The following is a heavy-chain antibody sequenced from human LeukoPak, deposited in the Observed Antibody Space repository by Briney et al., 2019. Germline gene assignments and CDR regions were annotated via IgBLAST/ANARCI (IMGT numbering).Heavy chain of an antibody. Sequence: SETLSLTCAVYGGSFSGYYWSWIRQPPGKGLEWIGEINHSGSTNYNPSLKSRVTISVDTSKNQFSLKLSSATAADTAVYYCALLQGSSDYWGQGTLVTVSS. CDR2: INHSGST. CDR3: ALLQGSSDY. D-gene: IGHD6-6*01. CDR1: GGSFSGYY. J-gene: IGHJ4*02. V-gene: IGHV4-34*01.